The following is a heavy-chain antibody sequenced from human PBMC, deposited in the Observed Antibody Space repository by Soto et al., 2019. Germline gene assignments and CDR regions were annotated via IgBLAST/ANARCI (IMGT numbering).Heavy chain of an antibody. J-gene: IGHJ5*02. CDR3: ARDVMDILNGSNWFDP. V-gene: IGHV4-59*01. Sequence: SETLSLTCTVSGGSISSYYWSWIRQPPGKGLEWIGYIYYSGSTNYNPSLKSRVTISVDTSKNQFSLKLSSVTAADTAVYYCARDVMDILNGSNWFDPWGQGTLVTVS. CDR2: IYYSGST. CDR1: GGSISSYY. D-gene: IGHD3-9*01.